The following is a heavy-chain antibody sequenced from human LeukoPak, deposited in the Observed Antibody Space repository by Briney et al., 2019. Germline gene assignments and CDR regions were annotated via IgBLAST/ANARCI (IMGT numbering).Heavy chain of an antibody. D-gene: IGHD6-6*01. V-gene: IGHV3-23*01. CDR1: GFTFSSYW. J-gene: IGHJ4*02. CDR3: AKITTYSSSSDY. Sequence: PGRSLRLSCAASGFTFSSYWMHWVRQAPGKGLEWVSAISGSGGSTYYADSVKGRFTISRDNSKNTLYLQMNSLRAEDTAVYYCAKITTYSSSSDYWGQGTLVTVSS. CDR2: ISGSGGST.